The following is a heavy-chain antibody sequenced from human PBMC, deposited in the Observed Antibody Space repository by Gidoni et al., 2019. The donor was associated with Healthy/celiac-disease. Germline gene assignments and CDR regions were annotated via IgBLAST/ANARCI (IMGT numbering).Heavy chain of an antibody. J-gene: IGHJ6*02. CDR1: DYTFTVYY. V-gene: IGHV1-2*06. CDR3: ARDLSYYDSSGYRFYYYYGMDV. D-gene: IGHD3-22*01. Sequence: QVQLVQSGAEVKNPGASGKVSCKASDYTFTVYYMPWVRKAHGQGLEWMGRINPNRCGTNYAQKFQGRVTMIRDTSISTAYMELSRLRSDDTAVYYCARDLSYYDSSGYRFYYYYGMDVWGQGTTVTVSS. CDR2: INPNRCGT.